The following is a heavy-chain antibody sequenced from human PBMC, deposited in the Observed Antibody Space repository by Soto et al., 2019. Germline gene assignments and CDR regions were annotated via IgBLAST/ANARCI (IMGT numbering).Heavy chain of an antibody. J-gene: IGHJ5*02. D-gene: IGHD1-7*01. CDR3: ARQGVALELDL. V-gene: IGHV3-73*01. Sequence: GLSRRLSCAACGFTSNIAAIHWGRQASGKGLEWVGLTRNKANGYAKADAASLRGRITVSREDSKNMAFLEINSLKSEDTAVYHCARQGVALELDLWGQGT. CDR1: GFTSNIAA. CDR2: TRNKANGYAK.